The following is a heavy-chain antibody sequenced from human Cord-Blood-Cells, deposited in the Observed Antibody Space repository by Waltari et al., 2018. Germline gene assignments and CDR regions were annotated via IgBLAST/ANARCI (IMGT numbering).Heavy chain of an antibody. Sequence: QVQLVESGGGVVQPGRSLSLSCAASGFPFSSYAMHWVRQAPGKGLEWVAVISYDGSNKYYADSVKGRFTISRDNSKNTLYLQMNSLRAEDTAVYYCARFWRYAFDIWGQGTMVTVSS. V-gene: IGHV3-30-3*01. CDR1: GFPFSSYA. J-gene: IGHJ3*02. CDR3: ARFWRYAFDI. CDR2: ISYDGSNK. D-gene: IGHD3-3*01.